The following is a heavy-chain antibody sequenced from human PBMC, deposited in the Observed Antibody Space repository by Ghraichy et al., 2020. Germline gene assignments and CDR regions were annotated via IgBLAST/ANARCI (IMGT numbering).Heavy chain of an antibody. CDR2: MYSSGST. V-gene: IGHV4-4*07. D-gene: IGHD3-10*01. CDR3: AREAYAHGGFDY. Sequence: TLSLTCIVSGGSISSYYWSWIRQPAGKGLECIGRMYSSGSTNYNPSLKSRVTMSVDTSKNQFSLKLSSVTAADTAVYYCAREAYAHGGFDYWGQGTLVTVSS. CDR1: GGSISSYY. J-gene: IGHJ4*02.